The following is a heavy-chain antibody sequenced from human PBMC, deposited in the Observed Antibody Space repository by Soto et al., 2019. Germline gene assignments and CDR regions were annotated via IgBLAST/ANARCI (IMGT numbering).Heavy chain of an antibody. CDR3: ARGGHVVVVTAALDY. Sequence: QVQLMQSGAEVKKPGASVKVSCKASGDTFTDYYIHWVRQAPGQGLEWMGTVNPSGGHTTYAQHFLGRVTMPRDTSTSTLYMELTSLTSDDTAVYYCARGGHVVVVTAALDYWGQGTRVTVSS. CDR2: VNPSGGHT. V-gene: IGHV1-46*01. CDR1: GDTFTDYY. D-gene: IGHD2-21*02. J-gene: IGHJ4*02.